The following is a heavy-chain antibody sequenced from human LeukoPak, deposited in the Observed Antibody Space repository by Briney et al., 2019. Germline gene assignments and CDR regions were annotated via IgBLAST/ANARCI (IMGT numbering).Heavy chain of an antibody. CDR3: ARSRNLGYCSSTSCYVDWFDP. CDR2: IYHSWST. Sequence: SETLSLTCAVSGYSISSGYYWGWIRQPPGKGLEWIGSIYHSWSTYYNPSLKSRVTISVDTSKNQFSLKLSSVTAADTAVYYCARSRNLGYCSSTSCYVDWFDPWGQGTLVTVSS. V-gene: IGHV4-38-2*01. D-gene: IGHD2-2*01. J-gene: IGHJ5*02. CDR1: GYSISSGYY.